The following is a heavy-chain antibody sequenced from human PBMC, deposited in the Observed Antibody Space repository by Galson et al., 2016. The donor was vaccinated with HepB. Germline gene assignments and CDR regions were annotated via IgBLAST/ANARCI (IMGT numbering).Heavy chain of an antibody. V-gene: IGHV4-59*01. CDR2: VYYTGST. D-gene: IGHD4-17*01. CDR1: GGSISSFF. Sequence: SETLSLTCTVSGGSISSFFWNWIRQPPGKGLEWIGYVYYTGSTNYNPSLKSRVTISVDTSKNQFSLNLNSVTAADTAVYYCARDLGVFGDSYNWVDTWGQGTLVTVSS. CDR3: ARDLGVFGDSYNWVDT. J-gene: IGHJ5*02.